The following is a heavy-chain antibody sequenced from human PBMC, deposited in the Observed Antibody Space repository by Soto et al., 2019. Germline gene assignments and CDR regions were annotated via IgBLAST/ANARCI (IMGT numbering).Heavy chain of an antibody. V-gene: IGHV5-10-1*01. D-gene: IGHD3-22*01. CDR2: IDPSDSYT. CDR3: ARFRTYYDSSGFAFDI. CDR1: GYSFTSYW. J-gene: IGHJ3*02. Sequence: SGESLKISCKGSGYSFTSYWISWVRQMPGKGLEWMGRIDPSDSYTNYSPSFQGHVTISADKSISTAYLQWSSLKASDTAMYYCARFRTYYDSSGFAFDIWGQGTMVTVSS.